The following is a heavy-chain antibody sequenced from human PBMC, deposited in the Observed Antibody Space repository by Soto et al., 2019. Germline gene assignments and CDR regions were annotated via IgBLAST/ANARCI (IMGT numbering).Heavy chain of an antibody. CDR1: GFTFSSYA. Sequence: GGSLRLSCAASGFTFSSYAMSWVRQAPGKGLEWVSAISGSGGSTYYADSVKGRFTISRDNSKNTLYLQMNSLRAEDTAVYYCAKQVAVGSWQVYHYYGMDVWGQGTTVTVSS. D-gene: IGHD6-13*01. CDR2: ISGSGGST. CDR3: AKQVAVGSWQVYHYYGMDV. V-gene: IGHV3-23*01. J-gene: IGHJ6*02.